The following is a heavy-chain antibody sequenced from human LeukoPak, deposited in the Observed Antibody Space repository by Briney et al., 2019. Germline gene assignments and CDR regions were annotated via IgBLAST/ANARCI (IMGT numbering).Heavy chain of an antibody. CDR1: GYTFTSYY. CDR2: INPSGGST. V-gene: IGHV1-46*01. D-gene: IGHD5-18*01. CDR3: ASGKARDTAMVTGFDY. Sequence: ASVKVSCEASGYTFTSYYMHWVRQAPGQGLEWMGIINPSGGSTSYAQKFQGRVTMTRDTSTSTVYMELSSLRSEDTAVYYCASGKARDTAMVTGFDYWGQGTLVTVSS. J-gene: IGHJ4*02.